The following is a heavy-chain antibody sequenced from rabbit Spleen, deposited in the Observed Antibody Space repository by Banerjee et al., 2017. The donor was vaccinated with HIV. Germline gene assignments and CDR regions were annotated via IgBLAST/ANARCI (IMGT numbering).Heavy chain of an antibody. D-gene: IGHD7-1*01. V-gene: IGHV1S40*01. Sequence: QSLEESGGDLVKPGASLTLTCIASGVSFSGNSYMCWVRQAPGKGLEWIACIDTGSSGFTYFASWAKGRFTISKTSSTTVTLQLTSLTAADTATYFCVRENPGGAFAWGLWGPGTLVTVS. CDR2: IDTGSSGFT. J-gene: IGHJ4*01. CDR1: GVSFSGNSY. CDR3: VRENPGGAFAWGL.